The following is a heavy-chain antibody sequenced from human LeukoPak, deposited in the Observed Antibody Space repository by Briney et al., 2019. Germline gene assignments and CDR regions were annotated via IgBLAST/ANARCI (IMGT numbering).Heavy chain of an antibody. CDR3: APGGSSSGWSPGEYFDY. Sequence: ASVKVSCKASGYTFTGYYMHWVRQAPGQGLEWMGWINPNSGATSYAETFQGRVTMTRDTSISTAYMELSRLRSDDTAVYYRAPGGSSSGWSPGEYFDYWGQGTLVTVSS. D-gene: IGHD6-19*01. V-gene: IGHV1-2*02. CDR1: GYTFTGYY. J-gene: IGHJ4*02. CDR2: INPNSGAT.